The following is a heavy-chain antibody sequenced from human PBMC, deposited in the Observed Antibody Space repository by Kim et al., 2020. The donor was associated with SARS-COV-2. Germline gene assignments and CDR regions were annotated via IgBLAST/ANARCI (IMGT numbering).Heavy chain of an antibody. V-gene: IGHV4-59*01. J-gene: IGHJ6*02. D-gene: IGHD4-17*01. Sequence: NPSLRSRVTISVDTSKNQFSLKLSSVTAADTAVYYCARDRVTTGYGMDVWGQGTTVTVSS. CDR3: ARDRVTTGYGMDV.